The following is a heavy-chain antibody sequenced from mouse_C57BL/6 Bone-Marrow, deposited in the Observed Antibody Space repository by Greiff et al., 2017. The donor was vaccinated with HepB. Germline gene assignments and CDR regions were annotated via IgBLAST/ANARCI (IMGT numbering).Heavy chain of an antibody. CDR3: ARNTVYYYGSSYVDY. CDR2: IWSGGST. Sequence: VQRVESGPGLVQPSQSLSITCTVSGFSLTSYGVHWVRQSPGKGLEWLGVIWSGGSTDYNAAFISRLSISKDNSKSQVFFKMNSLQADDTAIYYCARNTVYYYGSSYVDYWGQGTTLTVSS. J-gene: IGHJ2*01. D-gene: IGHD1-1*01. CDR1: GFSLTSYG. V-gene: IGHV2-2*01.